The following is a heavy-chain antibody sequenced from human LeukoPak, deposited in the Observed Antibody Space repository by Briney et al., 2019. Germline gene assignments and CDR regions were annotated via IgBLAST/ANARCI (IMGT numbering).Heavy chain of an antibody. CDR1: GFTFSNYA. V-gene: IGHV3-30*04. CDR2: TSYDGSNK. J-gene: IGHJ6*02. CDR3: ARDLRGLRFGYYYYGMDV. D-gene: IGHD3-16*01. Sequence: GGSLRLSCPASGFTFSNYAMHWVRQAPGKGLEWVTFTSYDGSNKNYADSVKGRFTISRDNSKNTLYLQMNSLRAEDTAVYYCARDLRGLRFGYYYYGMDVWGQGTTVTVSS.